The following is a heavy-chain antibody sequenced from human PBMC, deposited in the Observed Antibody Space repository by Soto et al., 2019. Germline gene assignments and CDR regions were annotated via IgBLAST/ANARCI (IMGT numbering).Heavy chain of an antibody. V-gene: IGHV1-69*08. CDR3: ARDSGYCGGGSCQIEGPSDY. D-gene: IGHD2-15*01. CDR2: IIPILGIP. CDR1: GGTFSSYT. Sequence: QVQLVQSGAEVKKPGSSVKVSCKASGGTFSSYTISWVRQAPGQGLEWMGRIIPILGIPTYAQKFQGRVTITADKSTNTSYMEMSILRCEDTAGYYCARDSGYCGGGSCQIEGPSDYWGQGTLVTVSS. J-gene: IGHJ4*02.